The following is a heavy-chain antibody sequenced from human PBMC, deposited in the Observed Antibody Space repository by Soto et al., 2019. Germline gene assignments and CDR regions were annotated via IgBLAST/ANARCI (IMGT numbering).Heavy chain of an antibody. Sequence: EVQLLESGGGLVQPGGSLRLSCAASGFTFSNYAVPWVRQAPGKGLEWVSTFSGSGGSTYYADSVKGRFTISRDNSKNTLYLQMNSLRAEDTAVYYCAKDQGSSWYEIDYWGQGTLVTVSS. CDR1: GFTFSNYA. CDR3: AKDQGSSWYEIDY. D-gene: IGHD6-13*01. V-gene: IGHV3-23*01. CDR2: FSGSGGST. J-gene: IGHJ4*02.